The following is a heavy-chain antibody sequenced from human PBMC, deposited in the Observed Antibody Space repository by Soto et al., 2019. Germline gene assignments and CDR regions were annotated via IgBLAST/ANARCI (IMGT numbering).Heavy chain of an antibody. D-gene: IGHD2-15*01. J-gene: IGHJ5*02. CDR1: GGSISSYY. CDR3: ARVDCSGGSCYSDWFDP. CDR2: IYYSGST. V-gene: IGHV4-59*01. Sequence: QVQLQESGPGLVKPSETLSLTCTVSGGSISSYYWSWIRQPPGKGLEWIGYIYYSGSTNYNPSLKSRVTISVDTSKNQFSLKLSSVTAADTAVYYCARVDCSGGSCYSDWFDPWGQGTLVTVSS.